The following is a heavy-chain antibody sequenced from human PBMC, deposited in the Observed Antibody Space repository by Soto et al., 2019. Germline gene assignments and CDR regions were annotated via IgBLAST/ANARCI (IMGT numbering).Heavy chain of an antibody. J-gene: IGHJ3*02. V-gene: IGHV3-66*01. D-gene: IGHD5-18*01. CDR2: IYSGGST. Sequence: PGGSLRLSCAASGFTVSSNYMSWVRQAPGEGLEWVSVIYSGGSTYYADSVKGRFTISRDNSKNTLYLQMNSLRAEDTAVYYCARDAVVDTAMVTSAFDIWGQGTMVTVSS. CDR1: GFTVSSNY. CDR3: ARDAVVDTAMVTSAFDI.